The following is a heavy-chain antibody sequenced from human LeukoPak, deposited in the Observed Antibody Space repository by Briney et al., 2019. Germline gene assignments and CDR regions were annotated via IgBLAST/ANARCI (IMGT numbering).Heavy chain of an antibody. Sequence: ASVKVSCKVSGYTLTELSIHWVRQAPGKGLEWMGGLDSEDGETTYAQKFQGRVTMTEDTSTDTAYMELSSLRSEDTAVYYCATYQISYYYDRSSYDAFDIWGQGTMVTVSS. CDR3: ATYQISYYYDRSSYDAFDI. V-gene: IGHV1-24*01. D-gene: IGHD3-22*01. CDR2: LDSEDGET. J-gene: IGHJ3*02. CDR1: GYTLTELS.